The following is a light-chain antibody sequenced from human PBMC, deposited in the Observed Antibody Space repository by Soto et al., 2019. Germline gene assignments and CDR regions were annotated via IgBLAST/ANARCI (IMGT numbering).Light chain of an antibody. J-gene: IGKJ2*01. CDR3: RESHSTPFT. CDR2: AAS. CDR1: QNIATY. V-gene: IGKV1-39*01. Sequence: DIQMTQSPSSLSASVGDSVNVTCRASQNIATYLTWYQQKPGKAPKLLIYAASSLQSGVPSRFSGSGSGTDFTLTICSLQPADFASSYCRESHSTPFTFGQGTKLEI.